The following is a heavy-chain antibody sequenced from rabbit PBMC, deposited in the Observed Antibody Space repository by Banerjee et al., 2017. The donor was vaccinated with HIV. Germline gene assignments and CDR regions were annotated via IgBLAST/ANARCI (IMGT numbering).Heavy chain of an antibody. D-gene: IGHD7-1*01. V-gene: IGHV1S45*01. CDR1: GFSFSNGYV. CDR3: ARWDPGYGGGSL. CDR2: MRLGSSGST. J-gene: IGHJ4*01. Sequence: QEQLKESGGDLVKPEGSLTPTCTASGFSFSNGYVMCWVRQAPGKGLEWIACMRLGSSGSTYYASWAKGRFTIYKTSSTTVTLQMTSLTAADTATYFCARWDPGYGGGSLWGQGTLVTVS.